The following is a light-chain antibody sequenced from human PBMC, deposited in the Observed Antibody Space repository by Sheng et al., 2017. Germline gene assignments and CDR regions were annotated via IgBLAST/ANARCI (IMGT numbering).Light chain of an antibody. Sequence: LTQSPSTSGTPGQRVTISCSGSSSNVGSSFVSWFQQLPGSAPKLLIYNDNERPSGVPDRFSGSKSGTSASLAIGGLQSADEADYYCASWDDRLDGWVFGGGTTLTVL. CDR3: ASWDDRLDGWV. CDR2: NDN. CDR1: SSNVGSSF. J-gene: IGLJ3*02. V-gene: IGLV1-44*01.